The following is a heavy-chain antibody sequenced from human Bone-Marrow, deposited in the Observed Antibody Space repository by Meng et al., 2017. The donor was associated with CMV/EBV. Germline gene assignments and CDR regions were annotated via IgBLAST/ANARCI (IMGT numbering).Heavy chain of an antibody. V-gene: IGHV6-1*01. Sequence: AISGDSVASNSAAWNWIRQSPSRGLEWLGRTYYRSKWYNDYELSVKSRITINPDTSKNQFSLQLNSVTPEDTAVYYCARTVAGNNDYWGQGTLVTVS. J-gene: IGHJ4*02. CDR3: ARTVAGNNDY. CDR2: TYYRSKWYN. D-gene: IGHD6-19*01. CDR1: GDSVASNSAA.